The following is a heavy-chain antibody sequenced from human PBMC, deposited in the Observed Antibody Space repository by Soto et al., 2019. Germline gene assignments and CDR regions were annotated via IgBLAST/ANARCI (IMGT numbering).Heavy chain of an antibody. V-gene: IGHV4-30-4*01. CDR1: GGSISSGDYY. D-gene: IGHD5-12*01. Sequence: SETLSLTCTVSGGSISSGDYYWSWIRQPPGKGLEWIGYIYYSGSTYYNPSLKSRVTISVDTSKNQFSLKLSSVTAADTAVYYCARERTWGDSGYDSDYWGQGTLVTVSS. J-gene: IGHJ4*02. CDR3: ARERTWGDSGYDSDY. CDR2: IYYSGST.